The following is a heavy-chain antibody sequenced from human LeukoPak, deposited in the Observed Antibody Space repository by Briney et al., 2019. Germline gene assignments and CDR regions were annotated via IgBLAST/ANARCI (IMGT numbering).Heavy chain of an antibody. CDR2: IDYSGNT. CDR1: GDSISSGDYY. D-gene: IGHD2-2*01. J-gene: IGHJ4*02. V-gene: IGHV4-30-4*01. CDR3: ARYYCSSSACPGIDS. Sequence: SETLSLTCTVSGDSISSGDYYWSWLRQPPGKGLEWTGYIDYSGNTYYNPSLRSRLTISTDTSKNQFSLKLTSVTAADTAVYYCARYYCSSSACPGIDSWGQGTLVTVSS.